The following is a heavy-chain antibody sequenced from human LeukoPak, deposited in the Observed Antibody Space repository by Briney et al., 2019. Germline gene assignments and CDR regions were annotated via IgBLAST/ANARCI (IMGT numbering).Heavy chain of an antibody. Sequence: GSLRLSCVASGFTFSHYTMHWVRQAPGKGLEWVSVIYSGGSTYYADSVKGRFTISRDNSKNTLYLQMNSLRAEDTAVYYCTRDAPSGLATTGWGQGTLVTVSS. J-gene: IGHJ4*02. D-gene: IGHD1-1*01. CDR3: TRDAPSGLATTG. CDR2: IYSGGST. V-gene: IGHV3-53*01. CDR1: GFTFSHYT.